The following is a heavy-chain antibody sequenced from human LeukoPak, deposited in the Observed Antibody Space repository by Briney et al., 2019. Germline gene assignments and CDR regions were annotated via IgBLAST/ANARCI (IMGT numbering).Heavy chain of an antibody. CDR3: ARRGTGHGMDV. V-gene: IGHV3-74*01. CDR1: GFTFNNYW. CDR2: INNDGSSA. J-gene: IGHJ6*02. Sequence: GGPLRLSCAASGFTFNNYWIHWVRQVPGKGLVWVSRINNDGSSASYVDSVKGRFTISRDNAKNTLFLQMNSLRAEDTAVYYCARRGTGHGMDVWGQGTTVIVSS. D-gene: IGHD1-1*01.